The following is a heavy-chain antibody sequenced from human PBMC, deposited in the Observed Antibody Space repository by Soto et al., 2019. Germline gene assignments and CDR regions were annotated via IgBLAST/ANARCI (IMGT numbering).Heavy chain of an antibody. D-gene: IGHD1-26*01. CDR3: AKVVDGSYYPPYYYYGMDV. Sequence: GGSLRLSCAASGFTFSGSAMHWVRQASGKGLEWVGRIRSKANSYATAYAASVKGRFTISRDDSKNTLYLQMNSLRAEDTAVYYCAKVVDGSYYPPYYYYGMDVWGQGTTVTVSS. CDR1: GFTFSGSA. V-gene: IGHV3-73*01. J-gene: IGHJ6*02. CDR2: IRSKANSYAT.